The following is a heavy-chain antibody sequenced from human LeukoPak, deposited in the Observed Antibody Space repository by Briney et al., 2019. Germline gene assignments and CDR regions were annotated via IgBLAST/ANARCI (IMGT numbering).Heavy chain of an antibody. CDR1: LGSFSSYI. CDR3: AIRLNGADSSGYGDY. Sequence: AVKVSCMGSLGSFSSYIISWVRPAPGQGLEGMGRIIPILGIANYAQKFQGTVTITADKSTSTAYIERSSLRSEDTAVCYCAIRLNGADSSGYGDYWGEGTLVTVSS. D-gene: IGHD3-22*01. V-gene: IGHV1-69*02. CDR2: IIPILGIA. J-gene: IGHJ4*02.